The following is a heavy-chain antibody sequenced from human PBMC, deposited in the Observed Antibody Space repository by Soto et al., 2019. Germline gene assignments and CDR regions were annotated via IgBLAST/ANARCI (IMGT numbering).Heavy chain of an antibody. D-gene: IGHD2-21*02. Sequence: PGGSLRLSCAPSGFSFSGFGMHWVRQAPGKGLEWVAAISHDGSNQYYGDSVKGRFSISRDHSNNRLYLQMNNLKVEDSAIYYCAKETRSRAVTATRVNGMDVWGQGTTVTVSS. CDR2: ISHDGSNQ. J-gene: IGHJ6*02. CDR3: AKETRSRAVTATRVNGMDV. V-gene: IGHV3-30*18. CDR1: GFSFSGFG.